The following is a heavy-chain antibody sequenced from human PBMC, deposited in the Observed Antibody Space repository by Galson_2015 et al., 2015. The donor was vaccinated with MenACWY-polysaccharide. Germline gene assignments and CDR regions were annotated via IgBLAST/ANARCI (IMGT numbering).Heavy chain of an antibody. CDR2: IRSKAYGGTP. D-gene: IGHD3-22*01. V-gene: IGHV3-49*03. J-gene: IGHJ3*02. Sequence: SLRLSCAASGFNFGDYGVIWIRQAPGKGLEWISLIRSKAYGGTPESAASVKGRFTMLRDDSKRIAYLQMNSLNTEDTAVYYCTRFSAYFHDNSSSFDAFDIWGQGTMVTVSS. CDR1: GFNFGDYG. CDR3: TRFSAYFHDNSSSFDAFDI.